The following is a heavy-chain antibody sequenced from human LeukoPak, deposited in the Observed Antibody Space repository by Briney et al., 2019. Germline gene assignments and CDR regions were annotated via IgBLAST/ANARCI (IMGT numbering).Heavy chain of an antibody. CDR1: GGSINGYS. CDR3: ARAGQCGGDCYSLDY. D-gene: IGHD2-21*02. Sequence: PSETLSLTCTVSGGSINGYSWTWIRQPPGKGLEWIGYMYYSGSTNYNPSLKSRVTISVDTSKKQFSLKLRSVTAADTAVYYCARAGQCGGDCYSLDYWGQGTLVTVSS. J-gene: IGHJ4*02. V-gene: IGHV4-59*01. CDR2: MYYSGST.